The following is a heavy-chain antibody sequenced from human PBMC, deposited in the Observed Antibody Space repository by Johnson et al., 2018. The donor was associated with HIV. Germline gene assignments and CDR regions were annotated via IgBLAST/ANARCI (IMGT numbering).Heavy chain of an antibody. D-gene: IGHD2-15*01. V-gene: IGHV3-11*04. CDR2: ISSSGSTI. Sequence: QVQLVESGGGLVKPGGSPRLSCAASGFTFSDYYMSWIRQAPGKGLEWVSYISSSGSTIYYADSVKGRFTISRDNAKNSLYLQMNSLRAEDTAVYYCARARAGYCSGGSCYGDAFDIWGQGTMVTVSS. CDR1: GFTFSDYY. J-gene: IGHJ3*02. CDR3: ARARAGYCSGGSCYGDAFDI.